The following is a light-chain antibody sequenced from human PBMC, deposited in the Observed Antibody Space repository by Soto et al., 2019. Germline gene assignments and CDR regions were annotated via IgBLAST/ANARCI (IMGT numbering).Light chain of an antibody. J-gene: IGLJ1*01. V-gene: IGLV2-14*01. Sequence: QSALTQPASLSGSPGQSITISCTGTSSDVGGYNYVSWYQQHPGKAPKLMIYDVSNRPSGVSNRFSGSKSGNTASLTISGLQAEDEADYYCSSYTSSSTLVFGAGTKVT. CDR2: DVS. CDR3: SSYTSSSTLV. CDR1: SSDVGGYNY.